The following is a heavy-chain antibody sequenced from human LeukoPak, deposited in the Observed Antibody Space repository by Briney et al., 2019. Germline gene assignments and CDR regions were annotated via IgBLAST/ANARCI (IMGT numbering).Heavy chain of an antibody. D-gene: IGHD1-14*01. CDR1: LDSTTSNF. CDR3: AREILGGFNPGAY. J-gene: IGHJ1*01. V-gene: IGHV4-4*02. CDR2: IHRSGSP. Sequence: PSETLSLTCTVSLDSTTSNFWSWVRQPPGKGLEWIGEIHRSGSPNYNPSLQSRVTISIDRSRNQIVLELSSVTAADTAVYYCAREILGGFNPGAYWGQGALVTVSS.